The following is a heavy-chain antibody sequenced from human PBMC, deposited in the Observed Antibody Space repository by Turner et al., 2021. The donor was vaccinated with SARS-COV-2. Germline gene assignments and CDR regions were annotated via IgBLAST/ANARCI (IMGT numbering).Heavy chain of an antibody. J-gene: IGHJ6*02. CDR1: GFTVSSNY. CDR2: IYSGGST. CDR3: ARPIVGANRNMDV. D-gene: IGHD1-26*01. Sequence: EVHLVESGGGLVQPGGSLRLSCAASGFTVSSNYMGWVRQAPGKGLEWVSVIYSGGSTYYADSGKGRFTISRHNSKNTLYLQMNSLRAEDTAVYYCARPIVGANRNMDVWGQGTTVTVSS. V-gene: IGHV3-53*04.